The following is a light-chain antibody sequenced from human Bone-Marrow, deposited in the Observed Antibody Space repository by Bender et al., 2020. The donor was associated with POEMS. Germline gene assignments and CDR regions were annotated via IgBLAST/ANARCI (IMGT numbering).Light chain of an antibody. CDR1: SSDIAINY. CDR3: AAWDDSRSGWVWV. J-gene: IGLJ3*02. V-gene: IGLV1-47*01. CDR2: KNI. Sequence: QSVLTQPPSVSGTPGQRVTISCSGSSSDIAINYVYWFQQLPGTAPKLLISKNIERPSGVPDRFSGSKSGTSASLAISGLRSEDEADYYCAAWDDSRSGWVWVFGGGTKLTVL.